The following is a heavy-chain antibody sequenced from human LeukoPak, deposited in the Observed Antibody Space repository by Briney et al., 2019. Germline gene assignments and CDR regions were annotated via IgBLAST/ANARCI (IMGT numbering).Heavy chain of an antibody. CDR3: ASSGYSYGQNYYFYY. D-gene: IGHD5-18*01. CDR1: GGSVSSGSYY. J-gene: IGHJ4*02. Sequence: SETLSLTCAVSGGSVSSGSYYWSWIRQPPGKGLEWIGYIYYSGSTYYNPSLKSRVTISIDTSKNQFSLKLSSVTAADTAVYYCASSGYSYGQNYYFYYWGQGTLVTVSS. V-gene: IGHV4-30-4*08. CDR2: IYYSGST.